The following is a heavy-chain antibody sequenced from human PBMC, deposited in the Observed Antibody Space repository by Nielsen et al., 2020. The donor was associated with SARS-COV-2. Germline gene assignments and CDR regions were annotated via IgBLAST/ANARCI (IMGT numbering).Heavy chain of an antibody. Sequence: GESLKISCAASGFTFSRSWMHWVHQAPGKGLEWVAIISYDGNTAYNEHSVKGRFTISRDNSRHTVFLQMNNLRVQDTAVYYCASTGSTSCYDYWGQGTLVTVSS. CDR1: GFTFSRSW. V-gene: IGHV3-30-3*01. CDR3: ASTGSTSCYDY. J-gene: IGHJ4*02. D-gene: IGHD2-2*01. CDR2: ISYDGNTA.